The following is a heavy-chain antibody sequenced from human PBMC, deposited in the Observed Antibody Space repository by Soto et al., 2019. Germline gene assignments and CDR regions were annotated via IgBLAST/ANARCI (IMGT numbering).Heavy chain of an antibody. J-gene: IGHJ5*02. CDR3: ARDGPAGDSSSWYPHENWFDP. D-gene: IGHD6-13*01. V-gene: IGHV3-33*01. Sequence: GGSLRLSCAASGFTFSSYGMHWVRQAPGKGLEWVAVIWYDGSNKYYADSVKGRFTISRDNSKNTLYLQMNSLRAEDTAVYYCARDGPAGDSSSWYPHENWFDPWGQGTLVTVSS. CDR1: GFTFSSYG. CDR2: IWYDGSNK.